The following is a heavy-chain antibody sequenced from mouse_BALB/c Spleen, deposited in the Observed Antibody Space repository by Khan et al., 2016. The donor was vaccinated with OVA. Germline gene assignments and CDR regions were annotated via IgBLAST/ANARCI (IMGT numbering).Heavy chain of an antibody. CDR3: ARSLVDYYAMDY. CDR1: GFTFSSYA. CDR2: ISSGGHYT. D-gene: IGHD2-2*01. Sequence: EVELVESGGGLVKPGGSLKLSCSASGFTFSSYAMSWVRQTPEKRLELVATISSGGHYTFYPDSVKGRFTISRDNARNTLYLQMSSLRSEETAKYYCARSLVDYYAMDYWGQGTSVTVSS. V-gene: IGHV5-9-3*01. J-gene: IGHJ4*01.